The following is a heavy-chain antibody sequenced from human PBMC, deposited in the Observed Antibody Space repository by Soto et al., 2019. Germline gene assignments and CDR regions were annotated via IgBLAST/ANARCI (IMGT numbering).Heavy chain of an antibody. J-gene: IGHJ4*02. Sequence: QVQLQHWGAGLLKPSETLSRTCAVYGGSLSGYYWSWIRQPPGKGLEWIGEINDSGSTNYNPSFKSRVTISADTSQNQFSLKLTSVTAADTAVYYCARRVTMQYYFDYWGQGTLVPVFS. CDR1: GGSLSGYY. D-gene: IGHD2-2*01. CDR3: ARRVTMQYYFDY. V-gene: IGHV4-34*01. CDR2: INDSGST.